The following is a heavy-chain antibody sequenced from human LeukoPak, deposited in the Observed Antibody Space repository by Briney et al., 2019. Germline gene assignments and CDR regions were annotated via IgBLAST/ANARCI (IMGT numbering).Heavy chain of an antibody. V-gene: IGHV4-30-2*01. J-gene: IGHJ3*02. Sequence: SETLSLTCAVSGGSTSSGGYSWSWIRQPPGKGLEWIGYIYHSGSTYYNPSLKSRVTISVDRSKNQFSLKLSSVTAADTAVYYCARLGRDIVVVPAAHHDAFDIWGQGTMVTVSS. CDR3: ARLGRDIVVVPAAHHDAFDI. D-gene: IGHD2-2*01. CDR1: GGSTSSGGYS. CDR2: IYHSGST.